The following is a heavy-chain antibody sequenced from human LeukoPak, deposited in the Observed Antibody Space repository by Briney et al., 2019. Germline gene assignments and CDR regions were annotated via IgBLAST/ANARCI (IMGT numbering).Heavy chain of an antibody. V-gene: IGHV3-11*01. CDR3: AKDIGSIPGDDAFDI. CDR2: ISNVGLTT. J-gene: IGHJ3*02. Sequence: GGSLRLSCTASAFTLGDFYMSWTRQAPGKGLEWIAYISNVGLTTYYAESVKGRFTISRDNAKNSLYLQMNSLRAEDTALYYCAKDIGSIPGDDAFDIWGQGTMVTVSS. CDR1: AFTLGDFY. D-gene: IGHD3-10*01.